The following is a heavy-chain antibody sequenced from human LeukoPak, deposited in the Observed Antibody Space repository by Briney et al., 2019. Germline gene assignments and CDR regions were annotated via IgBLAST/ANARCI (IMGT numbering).Heavy chain of an antibody. CDR3: TRDMIRGVPDYIDY. CDR1: GFTFSTYW. Sequence: PGGSLRLSCAASGFTFSTYWMTWVRQTPGKGLEWVANIKEDGGEQNYVDSVEGRFTISRDNSKSTLYLQMNSLRIEDTGFYYCTRDMIRGVPDYIDYWGQGTLVTVSS. V-gene: IGHV3-7*01. D-gene: IGHD3-10*01. CDR2: IKEDGGEQ. J-gene: IGHJ4*02.